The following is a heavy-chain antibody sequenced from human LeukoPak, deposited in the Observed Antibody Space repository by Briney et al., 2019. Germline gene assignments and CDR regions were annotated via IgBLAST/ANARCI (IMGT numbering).Heavy chain of an antibody. Sequence: SETLSLTCTVSGGSISSYYWSWIRQPAGKGLEWIGRIYTSGSTNYNPSLKSRVTMSVDTSKNQFSLKLSSVTAADMAVYYCARETNIVATIRWFDPWGQGTLVTVSS. CDR2: IYTSGST. D-gene: IGHD5-12*01. V-gene: IGHV4-4*07. CDR1: GGSISSYY. CDR3: ARETNIVATIRWFDP. J-gene: IGHJ5*02.